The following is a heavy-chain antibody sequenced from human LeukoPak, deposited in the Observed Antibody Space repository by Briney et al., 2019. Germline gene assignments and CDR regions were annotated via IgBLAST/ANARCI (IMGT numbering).Heavy chain of an antibody. CDR3: ARSPFDY. CDR1: GGSIGTYY. CDR2: IYVTGST. J-gene: IGHJ4*02. Sequence: SETLSLTCIVSGGSIGTYYWSWIRQSPGKGLEWIGYIYVTGSTRYNPYLQSRVTISVDTSKNQFSLKLSSVTAADTAVYYCARSPFDYWGQGTLVTVSS. V-gene: IGHV4-4*09.